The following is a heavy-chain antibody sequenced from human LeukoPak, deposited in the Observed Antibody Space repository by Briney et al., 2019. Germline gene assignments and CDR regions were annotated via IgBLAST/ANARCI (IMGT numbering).Heavy chain of an antibody. CDR3: ARGSDIGYYFDY. CDR2: IGNSSSYI. Sequence: GGSLRLSCAASGFTFSNYNMYWVRQAPGKGLEWVSSIGNSSSYIYYADSVKGRFTISRDNAKNSLYLQMNSLRADDTAVYYCARGSDIGYYFDYWGQGTLVTVSS. D-gene: IGHD2-15*01. J-gene: IGHJ4*02. V-gene: IGHV3-21*01. CDR1: GFTFSNYN.